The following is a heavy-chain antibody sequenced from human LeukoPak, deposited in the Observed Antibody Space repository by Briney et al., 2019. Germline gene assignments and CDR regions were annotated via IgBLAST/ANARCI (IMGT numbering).Heavy chain of an antibody. J-gene: IGHJ4*02. CDR2: IRYDGSNK. Sequence: GGSLRLSCAASGFTFSSFGMNWVRQAPGKGLEWVALIRYDGSNKYYADSVKGRFTISRDNSKNTLYLQVNSLRAEDTAMYYCAKDLGYSYGYVDYWGQGALVTVSS. D-gene: IGHD5-18*01. CDR1: GFTFSSFG. CDR3: AKDLGYSYGYVDY. V-gene: IGHV3-30*02.